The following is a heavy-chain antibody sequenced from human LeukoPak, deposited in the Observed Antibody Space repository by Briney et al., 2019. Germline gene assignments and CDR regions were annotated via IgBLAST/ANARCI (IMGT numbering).Heavy chain of an antibody. V-gene: IGHV3-48*02. D-gene: IGHD1-26*01. CDR1: GFTFSLYS. Sequence: GGSLRLSCAASGFTFSLYSMNWVRQAPGKGLEWVSYISPTSSTIVYADSVKGRFTMSRDNAKNSLYLQINSLRDEDTAVYYCARVRIVGSTYDAFDIWGQGTMVTVSS. CDR2: ISPTSSTI. J-gene: IGHJ3*02. CDR3: ARVRIVGSTYDAFDI.